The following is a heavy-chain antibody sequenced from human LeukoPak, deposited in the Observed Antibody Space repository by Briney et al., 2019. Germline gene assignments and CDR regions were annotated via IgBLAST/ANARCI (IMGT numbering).Heavy chain of an antibody. J-gene: IGHJ4*02. D-gene: IGHD3-10*02. CDR3: ATGENMFAY. Sequence: GESLKISCKGSGYSFINYWIGWVRQMPGKGLEWMGITYPGDPDTRYSPSFQGQVTISADKSISTAYLQWSSLKASDTALYYCATGENMFAYWGQGTLVTVSS. V-gene: IGHV5-51*01. CDR1: GYSFINYW. CDR2: TYPGDPDT.